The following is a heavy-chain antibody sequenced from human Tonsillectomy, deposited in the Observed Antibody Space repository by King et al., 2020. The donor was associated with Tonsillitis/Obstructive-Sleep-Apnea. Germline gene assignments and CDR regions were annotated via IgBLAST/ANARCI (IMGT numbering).Heavy chain of an antibody. D-gene: IGHD3-22*01. CDR1: GYTFTSYG. CDR2: ISAYNGNT. Sequence: QLVQSGAEVKKPGASVKVSCKASGYTFTSYGITWVRQAPGQGLEWMGWISAYNGNTNYAQKLQGRVTMTTDTSTSTAYMELRSLRSDDTAVYYCARVYYYDSSGYYPTSYFDYRGQGTLVTVSS. CDR3: ARVYYYDSSGYYPTSYFDY. J-gene: IGHJ4*02. V-gene: IGHV1-18*01.